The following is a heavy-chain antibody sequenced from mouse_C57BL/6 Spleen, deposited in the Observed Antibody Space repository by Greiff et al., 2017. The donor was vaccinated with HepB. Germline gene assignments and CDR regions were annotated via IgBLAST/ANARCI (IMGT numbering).Heavy chain of an antibody. J-gene: IGHJ3*01. CDR3: ARYSYGSSSFAY. CDR1: GFNIKNTY. Sequence: EVKLVESVAELVRPGASVKLSCTASGFNIKNTYMHWVKQRPEQGLEWIGRIDPANGNTKYAPKFQGKATITADTSSNTAYLQLSSLTSEDTAIYSCARYSYGSSSFAYWGQGTLVTVSA. D-gene: IGHD1-1*01. V-gene: IGHV14-3*01. CDR2: IDPANGNT.